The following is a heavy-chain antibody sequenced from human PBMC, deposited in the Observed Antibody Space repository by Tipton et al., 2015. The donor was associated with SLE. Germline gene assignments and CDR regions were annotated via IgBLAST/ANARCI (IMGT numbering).Heavy chain of an antibody. V-gene: IGHV4-61*02. J-gene: IGHJ5*02. Sequence: TLSLTCTVSGGSISSGSYYWSWIRQPAGKGLEWIGRIYTSGSTNYNPSLTSRVTISVDTSKNQFSLKLSSMTAADTAVYYCASGLVGATEGGFDPWGQGTLVTVSS. CDR3: ASGLVGATEGGFDP. CDR2: IYTSGST. D-gene: IGHD1-26*01. CDR1: GGSISSGSYY.